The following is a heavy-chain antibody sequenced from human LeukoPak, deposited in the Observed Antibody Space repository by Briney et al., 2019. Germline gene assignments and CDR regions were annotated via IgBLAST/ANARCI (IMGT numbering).Heavy chain of an antibody. J-gene: IGHJ6*02. D-gene: IGHD6-13*01. V-gene: IGHV3-30*18. Sequence: WGSLRLSCAASGFPFSSYGIHWVRQAPGKGLEWVAVISYDGANKYYADSVKGRFTISRDNSKNTLYLQMNSLRGDDTGMYFCAKDSSSSNYYYGLDVWGQGTTVTVSS. CDR2: ISYDGANK. CDR1: GFPFSSYG. CDR3: AKDSSSSNYYYGLDV.